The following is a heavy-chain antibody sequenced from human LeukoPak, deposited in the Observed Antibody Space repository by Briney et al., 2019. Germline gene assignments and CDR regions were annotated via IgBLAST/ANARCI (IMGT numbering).Heavy chain of an antibody. CDR1: GNTFARYY. CDR2: INPSGGST. D-gene: IGHD3-22*01. J-gene: IGHJ4*02. CDR3: AREVDYGYGSSGSKRDYFDY. Sequence: ASVKVSCKASGNTFARYYMHWVRQAPGQGLEWMGIINPSGGSTSYAQKFQGRVTMTRDTSTSTVYMELSSLRSEDTAVYYCAREVDYGYGSSGSKRDYFDYWGQGTLVTVSS. V-gene: IGHV1-46*01.